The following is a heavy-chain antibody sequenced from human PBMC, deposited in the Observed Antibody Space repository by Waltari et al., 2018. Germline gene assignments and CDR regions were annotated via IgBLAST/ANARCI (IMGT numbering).Heavy chain of an antibody. Sequence: QVQLQESGQGLVKPSETLSLTCTVSGGSISSYYWSWIRQPPGKGLEWIGYIYYSGSTNYNPSLKSRVTISVDTSKNQFSLKLSSVTAADTAVYYCASWPAAPGSYYFDYWGQGTLVTVSS. V-gene: IGHV4-59*01. D-gene: IGHD2-2*01. CDR2: IYYSGST. J-gene: IGHJ4*02. CDR3: ASWPAAPGSYYFDY. CDR1: GGSISSYY.